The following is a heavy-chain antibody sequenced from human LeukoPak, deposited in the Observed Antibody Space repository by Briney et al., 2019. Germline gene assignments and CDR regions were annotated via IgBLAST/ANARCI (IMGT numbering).Heavy chain of an antibody. CDR3: ITRGGSFSIFDF. CDR1: GFTFNNAW. D-gene: IGHD1-26*01. Sequence: AGGSLRPSCAASGFTFNNAWMSWVRQAPGKGLEWVGRIKSKADGGATDYAAPVKDRFTISRDDSKNTLYLQMNSLKTEDTAVYYCITRGGSFSIFDFWGQGTLVTVSS. CDR2: IKSKADGGAT. J-gene: IGHJ4*02. V-gene: IGHV3-15*01.